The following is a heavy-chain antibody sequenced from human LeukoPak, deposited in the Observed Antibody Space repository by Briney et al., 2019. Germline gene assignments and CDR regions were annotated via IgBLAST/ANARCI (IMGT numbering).Heavy chain of an antibody. CDR1: GYTFTSYG. Sequence: ASVKVSCKAPGYTFTSYGISWVRQAPGQGLEWMGWISAYNGNTNYAQKLQGRVTMTTDTSTSTAYMELRSLRSDDTAVYYCARERELRYFDWPRPDYWGQGTLVTVSS. CDR3: ARERELRYFDWPRPDY. V-gene: IGHV1-18*01. CDR2: ISAYNGNT. D-gene: IGHD3-9*01. J-gene: IGHJ4*02.